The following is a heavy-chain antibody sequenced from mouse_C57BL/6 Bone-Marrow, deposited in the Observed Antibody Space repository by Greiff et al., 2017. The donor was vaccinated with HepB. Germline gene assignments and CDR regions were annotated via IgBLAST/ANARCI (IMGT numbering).Heavy chain of an antibody. J-gene: IGHJ3*01. V-gene: IGHV1-82*01. D-gene: IGHD1-1*01. CDR1: GYAFSSSW. CDR2: IYPGDGDT. Sequence: QVQLQQSGPELVKPGASVKISCKASGYAFSSSWMNWVKQRPGKGLEWIGRIYPGDGDTNYNGKFKGKATLTADKSSSTAYMQLSSLTSEDSAVYFCARYEWYYGSSYGGFAYWGQGTLVTVSA. CDR3: ARYEWYYGSSYGGFAY.